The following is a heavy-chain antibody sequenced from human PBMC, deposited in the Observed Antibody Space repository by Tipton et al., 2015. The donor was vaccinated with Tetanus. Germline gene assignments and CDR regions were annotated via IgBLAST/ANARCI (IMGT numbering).Heavy chain of an antibody. V-gene: IGHV4-59*01. D-gene: IGHD2-15*01. CDR2: IYYSGST. J-gene: IGHJ5*02. CDR3: ARGPSVAYCSGGSCPFWFDP. Sequence: TLSLTCTVSGGSISSYYWSWIRQPPGKGLEWIGYIYYSGSTNYNPSLKSRVTISVDTSKNQFSLKLSSVTAADTAVYYCARGPSVAYCSGGSCPFWFDPWGQGTLVTVSS. CDR1: GGSISSYY.